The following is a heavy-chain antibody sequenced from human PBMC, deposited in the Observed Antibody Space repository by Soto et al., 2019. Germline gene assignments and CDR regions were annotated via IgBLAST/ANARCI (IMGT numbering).Heavy chain of an antibody. J-gene: IGHJ4*02. Sequence: GESLRLSCAASGFTFSSYGMHWVRQAPGKGLEWVAVIWYDGSNKYYADSVKGRFTISRDNSKNTLYLQMNSLRAEDMAVYYCARDSGSSSWYRGLGLDYWGQGT. CDR2: IWYDGSNK. CDR3: ARDSGSSSWYRGLGLDY. D-gene: IGHD6-13*01. V-gene: IGHV3-33*01. CDR1: GFTFSSYG.